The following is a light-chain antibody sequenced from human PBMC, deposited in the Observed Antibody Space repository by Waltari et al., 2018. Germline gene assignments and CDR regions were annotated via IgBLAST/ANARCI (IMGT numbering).Light chain of an antibody. CDR2: DVT. CDR1: VSDVGAFNL. J-gene: IGLJ3*02. CDR3: CSYAGIWV. V-gene: IGLV2-11*01. Sequence: QSSLTHPRPVSGSPGQSVTISCAGTVSDVGAFNLVSCYQQHPGKAPKLVIFDVTQRPSGVPDRFSGSKSGTSASLTVFGLQAEDEADYYCCSYAGIWVFGGGTKLTVL.